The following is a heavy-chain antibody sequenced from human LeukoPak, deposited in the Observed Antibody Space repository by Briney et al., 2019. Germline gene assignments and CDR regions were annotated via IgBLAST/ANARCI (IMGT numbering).Heavy chain of an antibody. V-gene: IGHV1-2*02. CDR2: INPKTGGT. Sequence: GASVKVSCKTSGYTFTGYYMHWVRQAPGQGLEWMGWINPKTGGTNYAQMFQGRVTMTRDTSMFTAYMELSSLRYEDTAVYYCAKEGFASIAVTGAFYYYYMDVWGKGTTVTIYS. CDR3: AKEGFASIAVTGAFYYYYMDV. D-gene: IGHD6-6*01. J-gene: IGHJ6*03. CDR1: GYTFTGYY.